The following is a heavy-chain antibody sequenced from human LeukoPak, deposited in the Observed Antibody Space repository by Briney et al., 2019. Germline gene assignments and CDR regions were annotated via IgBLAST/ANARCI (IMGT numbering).Heavy chain of an antibody. Sequence: SETLSLTCTVSGYSISSGYYWGWIRQPPGKGLEWIGSIYHSGSTYYNPSLKSRVTISVDTSKNQFSLKLSSVTAADTAVYYCARQDTNYYGSGSYYNLPSESDYWGQGTLVTVSS. V-gene: IGHV4-38-2*02. CDR1: GYSISSGYY. D-gene: IGHD3-10*01. J-gene: IGHJ4*02. CDR3: ARQDTNYYGSGSYYNLPSESDY. CDR2: IYHSGST.